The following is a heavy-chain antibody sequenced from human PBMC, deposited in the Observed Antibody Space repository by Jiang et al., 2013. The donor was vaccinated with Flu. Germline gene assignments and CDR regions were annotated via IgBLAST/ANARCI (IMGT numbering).Heavy chain of an antibody. J-gene: IGHJ4*02. V-gene: IGHV5-51*03. CDR2: IYPGDSNT. CDR3: ARARWHDEYYFDY. Sequence: GAEVKKPGESLKISCQGSEYSFSNYWIGWVRQMPGKGLEWMGLIYPGDSNTINSASFQGQVILSADKSINTAYLQLTSLKVSDTAVYYCARARWHDEYYFDYWGQGTLVTVSS. CDR1: EYSFSNYW. D-gene: IGHD3-16*01.